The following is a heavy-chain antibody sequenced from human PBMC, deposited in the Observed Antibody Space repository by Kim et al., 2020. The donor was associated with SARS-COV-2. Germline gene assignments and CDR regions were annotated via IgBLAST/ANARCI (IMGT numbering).Heavy chain of an antibody. CDR1: GGSISSYY. CDR2: IYYSGST. D-gene: IGHD5-12*01. V-gene: IGHV4-59*01. J-gene: IGHJ2*01. CDR3: ARSWGGRWLQFGDFGGYWYFDL. Sequence: SETLSLTCTVSGGSISSYYWSWIRQPPGKGLEWIGYIYYSGSTNYNPSLKSRVTISVDTSKNQFSLKLSSVTAADTAVYYCARSWGGRWLQFGDFGGYWYFDLWGRGTLVTVSS.